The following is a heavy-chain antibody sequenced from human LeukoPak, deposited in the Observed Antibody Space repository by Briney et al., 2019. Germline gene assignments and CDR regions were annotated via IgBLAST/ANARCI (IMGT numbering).Heavy chain of an antibody. Sequence: SQTLSLTCAVSGGSISSGGYSWSWIRQPPGKGLEWIGYIYHSGSTYYNPSLKSRVTISVDTSKNQFSLKLSSVTAADTAVYYCARDLPGDWFDPWGQGTLVTVSS. V-gene: IGHV4-30-2*05. CDR1: GGSISSGGYS. J-gene: IGHJ5*02. CDR3: ARDLPGDWFDP. CDR2: IYHSGST.